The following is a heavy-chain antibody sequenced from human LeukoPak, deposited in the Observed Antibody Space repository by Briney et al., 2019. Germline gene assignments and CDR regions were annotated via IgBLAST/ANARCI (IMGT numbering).Heavy chain of an antibody. CDR1: GYSISSGYY. J-gene: IGHJ6*03. CDR2: MYHSGST. CDR3: ARDSRYSDTSGYYYSHYYMDV. D-gene: IGHD3-22*01. V-gene: IGHV4-38-2*02. Sequence: SETLSLTCAVSGYSISSGYYWGWIRQPPGKGLEWIASMYHSGSTYYNPSLKSRVTISVDTSKNQFSLKLSSVTAADTAVYYCARDSRYSDTSGYYYSHYYMDVWGKGTTVTVSS.